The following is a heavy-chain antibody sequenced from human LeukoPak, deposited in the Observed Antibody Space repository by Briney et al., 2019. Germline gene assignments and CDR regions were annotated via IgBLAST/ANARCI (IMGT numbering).Heavy chain of an antibody. V-gene: IGHV3-7*05. D-gene: IGHD3-10*01. CDR3: ARDGSGWDY. J-gene: IGHJ4*02. Sequence: GGSLRLSCAASGFTFSSYNMNWVRQAPGKGLEWVANIKHDGSEKYYVDSVKGRFTISRDNAKNSLYLQMNSLRAEDTAVYYCARDGSGWDYWGQGTLVTVSS. CDR2: IKHDGSEK. CDR1: GFTFSSYN.